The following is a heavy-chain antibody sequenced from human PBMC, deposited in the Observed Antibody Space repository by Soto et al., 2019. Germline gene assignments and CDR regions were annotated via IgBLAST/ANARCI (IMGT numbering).Heavy chain of an antibody. D-gene: IGHD4-4*01. V-gene: IGHV5-10-1*01. Sequence: PGESLKISCKGSGYSFTSYWISWVRQMPGKGLEWMGRIDPSDSYTNYSPSFQGHVTISADKSISTAYLQWSSLKASDTAMYYCARFRVQLHYYSYGMDVWGQGXTVTVSS. J-gene: IGHJ6*02. CDR3: ARFRVQLHYYSYGMDV. CDR1: GYSFTSYW. CDR2: IDPSDSYT.